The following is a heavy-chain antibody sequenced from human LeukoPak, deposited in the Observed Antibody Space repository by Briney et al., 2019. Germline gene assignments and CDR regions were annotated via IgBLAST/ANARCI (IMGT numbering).Heavy chain of an antibody. V-gene: IGHV1-69*06. J-gene: IGHJ4*02. Sequence: EASVKVSCKASGYTFTSYGISWVRQAPGQGLEWMGGIMPISGTANYAQKFQGRVTITADKPTNTAYMELSSLRSEDTAVYYCASGRTDIVVVPATLRNYYFDYWGQGTLVTVSS. CDR2: IMPISGTA. CDR3: ASGRTDIVVVPATLRNYYFDY. CDR1: GYTFTSYG. D-gene: IGHD2-2*01.